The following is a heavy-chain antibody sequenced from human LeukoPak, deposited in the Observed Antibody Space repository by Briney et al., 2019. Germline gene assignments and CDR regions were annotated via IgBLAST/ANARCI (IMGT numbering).Heavy chain of an antibody. Sequence: ASVTVSCKASGYTYTTDGICWVRHAPRQGLEWMGWIDTNSGKTNNVQTSHGRVTMTSDTSTSTAYMELRSLRSDDTAVYYCGIVTTVSTFYDYGMDVWGQGTTVTVSS. V-gene: IGHV1-18*01. J-gene: IGHJ6*02. CDR2: IDTNSGKT. D-gene: IGHD4-17*01. CDR3: GIVTTVSTFYDYGMDV. CDR1: GYTYTTDG.